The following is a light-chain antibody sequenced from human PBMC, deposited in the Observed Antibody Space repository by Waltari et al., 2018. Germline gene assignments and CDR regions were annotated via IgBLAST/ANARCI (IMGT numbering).Light chain of an antibody. J-gene: IGLJ3*02. Sequence: QSALTQPRSVSGSPGQSVTISCAGPGSAVGDFNSVPWYQQHPGKAPKLVIFDVTERPSGVPDRFSGSKSGTSASLTVSGLQAEDEADYYCCSYAGIWVFGGGTRLTVL. CDR3: CSYAGIWV. V-gene: IGLV2-11*01. CDR2: DVT. CDR1: GSAVGDFNS.